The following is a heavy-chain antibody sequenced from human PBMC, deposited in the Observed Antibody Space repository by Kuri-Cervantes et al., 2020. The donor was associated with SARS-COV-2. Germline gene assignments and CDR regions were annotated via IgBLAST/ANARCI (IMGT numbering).Heavy chain of an antibody. CDR2: IYSGGST. J-gene: IGHJ4*02. D-gene: IGHD5-18*01. CDR3: VGETDTAMAFFDY. V-gene: IGHV3-66*02. Sequence: GESLKISCAASGFTVSSNYMNWVRQAPGKGLEWVSVIYSGGSTYYADSVKGRFTISRDNSKNTLYPQMNSLRAEDTAVYYCVGETDTAMAFFDYWGQGTLVTVSS. CDR1: GFTVSSNY.